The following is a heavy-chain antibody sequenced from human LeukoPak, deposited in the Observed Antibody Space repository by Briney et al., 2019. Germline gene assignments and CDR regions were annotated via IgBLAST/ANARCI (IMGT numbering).Heavy chain of an antibody. CDR1: GGSISSSSYY. Sequence: SETLSLTCTVSGGSISSSSYYWGWIRQPPGKGLEWIRSIYYSGSTYYNPSLKSRVTISVDTSKNQFSLKLSSVTAADTAVYYCARHTRSGYDYYYYYYMDVWGKGTTVTVSS. V-gene: IGHV4-39*01. D-gene: IGHD5-12*01. J-gene: IGHJ6*03. CDR3: ARHTRSGYDYYYYYYMDV. CDR2: IYYSGST.